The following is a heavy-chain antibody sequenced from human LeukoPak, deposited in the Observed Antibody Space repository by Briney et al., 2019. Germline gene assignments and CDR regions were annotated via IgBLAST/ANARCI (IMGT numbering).Heavy chain of an antibody. Sequence: GGSLRLSCAASGFTFSTYWMAWVRQAPGKGLEWVANIKGDESARHQADSVKGRFTTSRDNAQNSVYLQMSSLRGEDTAVYYCARDVGGSLDYWGQGTLVTVSS. J-gene: IGHJ4*02. D-gene: IGHD1-26*01. CDR3: ARDVGGSLDY. CDR2: IKGDESAR. V-gene: IGHV3-7*01. CDR1: GFTFSTYW.